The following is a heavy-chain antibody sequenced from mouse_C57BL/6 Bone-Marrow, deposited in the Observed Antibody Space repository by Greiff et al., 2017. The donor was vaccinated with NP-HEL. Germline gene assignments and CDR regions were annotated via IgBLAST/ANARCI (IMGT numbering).Heavy chain of an antibody. D-gene: IGHD2-2*01. CDR1: GFNIKDDY. Sequence: VQLKQSGAELVRPGASVKLSCTASGFNIKDDYMHWVKQRPEQGLEWIGWLDPENGDTEYASKFQGKATITADTSSNTAYLQLSSLTSEDTAVYYCTRSPYGYFAYWGQGTLVTVSA. CDR2: LDPENGDT. J-gene: IGHJ3*01. V-gene: IGHV14-4*01. CDR3: TRSPYGYFAY.